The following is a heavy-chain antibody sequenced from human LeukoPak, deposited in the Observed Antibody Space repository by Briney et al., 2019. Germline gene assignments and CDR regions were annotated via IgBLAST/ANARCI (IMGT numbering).Heavy chain of an antibody. CDR3: ARYPDSLTLFDY. D-gene: IGHD2-21*01. CDR1: GYSISSGYY. J-gene: IGHJ4*02. CDR2: IYHSGST. Sequence: SETLSLTCTVSGYSISSGYYWGWIRPPPGKGLEWIGSIYHSGSTFYKPSLKSRVTISVDTSKNQFSLKLSSVTAAGTAVYYCARYPDSLTLFDYWGQGTLVTVSS. V-gene: IGHV4-38-2*02.